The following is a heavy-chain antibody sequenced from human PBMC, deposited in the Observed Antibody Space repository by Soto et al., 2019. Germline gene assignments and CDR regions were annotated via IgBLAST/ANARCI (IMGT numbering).Heavy chain of an antibody. CDR1: GFTFSSYA. V-gene: IGHV3-23*01. D-gene: IGHD6-13*01. Sequence: PGGSLRLSCAASGFTFSSYAMSWVRQAPGKGLEWVSAISGSGGSTYYADSVKGRFTISRDNSKNTLYLQMNSLRAEDTAVYYCAKVQGIAASMGDAFDIWGQGTMVTVSS. CDR3: AKVQGIAASMGDAFDI. CDR2: ISGSGGST. J-gene: IGHJ3*02.